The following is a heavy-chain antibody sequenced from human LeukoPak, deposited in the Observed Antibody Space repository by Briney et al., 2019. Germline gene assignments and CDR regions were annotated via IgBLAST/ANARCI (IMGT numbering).Heavy chain of an antibody. V-gene: IGHV4-30-4*01. CDR3: ARAKPGIRLGPSYFDY. CDR1: GGSISSGDYY. D-gene: IGHD7-27*01. J-gene: IGHJ4*02. CDR2: IYYSGST. Sequence: SETLSLTCTVSGGSISSGDYYWSWIRQPPGKGLEWIGYIYYSGSTYYNPSLKSRVTISVDTSKNQFSLKLSSVTAADTAVYYCARAKPGIRLGPSYFDYWGQGTLVTVSS.